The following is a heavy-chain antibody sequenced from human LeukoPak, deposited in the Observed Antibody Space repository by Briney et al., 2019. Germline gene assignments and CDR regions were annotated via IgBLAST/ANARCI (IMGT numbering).Heavy chain of an antibody. CDR2: ISGSGTST. CDR3: AKDSQLWLEAFDY. V-gene: IGHV3-23*01. CDR1: GFTFSRYA. J-gene: IGHJ4*02. Sequence: GGSLSLSCAASGFTFSRYAMSWVRQPPGKGLEWVSVISGSGTSTYYADSVKGRFTISRDNSKNTLYLQMNSLRVEDTAVYYCAKDSQLWLEAFDYWGQGTLVTVSS. D-gene: IGHD5-18*01.